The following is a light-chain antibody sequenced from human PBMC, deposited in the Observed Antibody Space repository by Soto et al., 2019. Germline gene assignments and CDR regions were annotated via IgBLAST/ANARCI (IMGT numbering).Light chain of an antibody. CDR3: LQDHTYPRT. CDR1: RDIRND. Sequence: AIQLTQSPSSLSASVGDRVTITCRASRDIRNDLGWYQQKPGKAPKLLIFSTSSLQTGVPSRFSGSRSGTDFTLTISSLQPEDFATYYCLQDHTYPRTFGQGTKVAIQ. V-gene: IGKV1-6*02. J-gene: IGKJ1*01. CDR2: STS.